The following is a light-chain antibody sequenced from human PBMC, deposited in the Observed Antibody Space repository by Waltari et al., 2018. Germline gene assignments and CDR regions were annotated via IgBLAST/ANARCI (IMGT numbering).Light chain of an antibody. CDR1: SSNIGNNY. J-gene: IGLJ7*01. V-gene: IGLV1-51*02. Sequence: QSVLTQPPSVSAAPGQRVTISCSGGSSNIGNNYVSWYRQFPGTAPKLLSYENTDQPRGIPGRFVGPKHGTSATLDVSGLQAGDEADYYCGTWDSSLSGAVFGGGTHLTVL. CDR2: ENT. CDR3: GTWDSSLSGAV.